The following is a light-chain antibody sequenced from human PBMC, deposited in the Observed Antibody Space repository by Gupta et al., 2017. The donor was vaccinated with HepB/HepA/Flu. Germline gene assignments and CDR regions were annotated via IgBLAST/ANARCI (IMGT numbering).Light chain of an antibody. CDR3: QQGSNWPPFS. Sequence: EIVLTQSPATLSLSPGEIAPLSCRASQSVSSYLDWYQQKPGQPPRLLIYDASNRDTGIPARFSGSGSGTDFTLTISRLEPEDFAVYYCQQGSNWPPFSFGHGTKVDIK. CDR2: DAS. J-gene: IGKJ3*01. V-gene: IGKV3-11*01. CDR1: QSVSSY.